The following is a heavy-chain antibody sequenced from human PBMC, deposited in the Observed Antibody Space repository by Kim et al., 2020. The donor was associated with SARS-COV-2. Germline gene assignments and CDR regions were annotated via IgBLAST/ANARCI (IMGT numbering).Heavy chain of an antibody. CDR1: GGTISSNG. CDR3: STDDKNNDSNGYYSLDA. Sequence: GGSLRLSCTVSGGTISSNGKHWGRQGPGKGKEWVGVRRFDGSCKYYADPAKGRLTIFRDNTTNNPYLQKQSLRAADTAAVYCSTDDKNNDSNGYYSLDA. V-gene: IGHV3-30-3*01. D-gene: IGHD3-22*01. CDR2: RRFDGSCK. J-gene: IGHJ3*01.